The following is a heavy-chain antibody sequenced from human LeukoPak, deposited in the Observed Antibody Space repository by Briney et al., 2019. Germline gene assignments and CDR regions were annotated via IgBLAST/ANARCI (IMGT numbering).Heavy chain of an antibody. D-gene: IGHD3-16*01. CDR1: GFTFSSYA. J-gene: IGHJ3*02. V-gene: IGHV3-23*01. Sequence: RTVGSLRLSCAASGFTFSSYAMSWVRQAPGKGLEWVSAISGSGGSTYYADSVKGRFTISRDNSKNTLYLQMNSLRAEDTAVYYCAKEDRYYDYVWGSTDAFDIWGQGTMVTVSS. CDR2: ISGSGGST. CDR3: AKEDRYYDYVWGSTDAFDI.